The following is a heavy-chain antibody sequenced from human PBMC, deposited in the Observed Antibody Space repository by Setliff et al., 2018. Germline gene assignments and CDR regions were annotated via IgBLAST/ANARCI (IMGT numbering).Heavy chain of an antibody. CDR3: AKDDQIRGHNLDY. D-gene: IGHD3-10*01. CDR2: LSPDDKAI. Sequence: GGSLRLSCAASGFTFSDYYMSWIRQAPGKGLEWVAGLSPDDKAIQYADSVKGRFAISRDNSKSTLYLQMNNLGAEDTAVYFCAKDDQIRGHNLDYWGQGTLVTVSS. CDR1: GFTFSDYY. J-gene: IGHJ4*02. V-gene: IGHV3-23*01.